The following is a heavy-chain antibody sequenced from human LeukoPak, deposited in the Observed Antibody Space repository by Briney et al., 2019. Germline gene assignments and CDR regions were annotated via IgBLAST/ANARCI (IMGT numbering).Heavy chain of an antibody. Sequence: SETLSLTCAVYGGSFSGYYWSWIRQPPGKGLEWIGEINHSGSTNYNPSLKSRVTISVDTSKNQFSLKLSSVTAADTAVYYCARGRYSAHMAARPSWFDPWGQGTLVTVSS. CDR3: ARGRYSAHMAARPSWFDP. CDR2: INHSGST. D-gene: IGHD6-6*01. J-gene: IGHJ5*02. CDR1: GGSFSGYY. V-gene: IGHV4-34*01.